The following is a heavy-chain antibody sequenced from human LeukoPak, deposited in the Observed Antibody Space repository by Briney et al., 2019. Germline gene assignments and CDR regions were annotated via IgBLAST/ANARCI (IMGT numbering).Heavy chain of an antibody. V-gene: IGHV4-39*01. CDR2: IYYSGST. J-gene: IGHJ5*02. D-gene: IGHD2-15*01. Sequence: PSETLSLTCTVSGGSISSSSYYWGWIRQPPGKGLEWIGSIYYSGSTYYNPSLKSRVTISADTSKNQFSLKPSSVTAADTAVYYCARNRGGSSHGWFDPWGQGTLVTVSS. CDR1: GGSISSSSYY. CDR3: ARNRGGSSHGWFDP.